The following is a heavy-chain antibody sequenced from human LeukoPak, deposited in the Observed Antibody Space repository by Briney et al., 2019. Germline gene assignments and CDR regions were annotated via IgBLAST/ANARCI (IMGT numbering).Heavy chain of an antibody. CDR3: ARSTYYYGSGSYYNPFDY. Sequence: PGGSLRLSCAASGFTFSSYWMSWVRQAPGKGLEWVANIKQDGSEKYYVDSVKGRFTISRDNAKNSLYLQMNSLRAEDTAVYYCARSTYYYGSGSYYNPFDYWGQGTLVTVSS. J-gene: IGHJ4*02. CDR1: GFTFSSYW. D-gene: IGHD3-10*01. CDR2: IKQDGSEK. V-gene: IGHV3-7*01.